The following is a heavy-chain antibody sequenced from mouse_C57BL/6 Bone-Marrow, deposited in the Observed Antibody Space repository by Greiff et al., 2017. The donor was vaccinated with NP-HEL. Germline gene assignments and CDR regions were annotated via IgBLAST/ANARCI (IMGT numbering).Heavy chain of an antibody. Sequence: QVQLQQPGAELVKPGASVKMSCKASGYTFTSYWITWVKQRPGQGLEWIGDIYPGSGSTNYNEKFKSKATLTVDTSSSTAYMQLSSLTSEDSAVYYCARIPPYYPERYYCDYWGQGTTLTVSS. CDR2: IYPGSGST. CDR3: ARIPPYYPERYYCDY. V-gene: IGHV1-55*01. J-gene: IGHJ2*01. CDR1: GYTFTSYW. D-gene: IGHD1-1*01.